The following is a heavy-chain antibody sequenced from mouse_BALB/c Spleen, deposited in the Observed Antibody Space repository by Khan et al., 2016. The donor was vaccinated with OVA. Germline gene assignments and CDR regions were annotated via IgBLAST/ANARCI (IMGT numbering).Heavy chain of an antibody. V-gene: IGHV1-9*01. D-gene: IGHD2-3*01. CDR3: ARGGYWGFAY. CDR1: GYTFSSYW. Sequence: QVQLQQSGGDLMKPGASVKISCKATGYTFSSYWIEWVKQRPGHGLEWIGQIFPGSVSTTYNEKFKGKATFTADTSSNTAYMQLSSLTSEDSADYCVARGGYWGFAYWGQGTLVTVSA. CDR2: IFPGSVST. J-gene: IGHJ3*01.